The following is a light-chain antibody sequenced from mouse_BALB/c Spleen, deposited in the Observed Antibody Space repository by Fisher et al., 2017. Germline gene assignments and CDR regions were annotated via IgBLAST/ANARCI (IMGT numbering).Light chain of an antibody. CDR3: QQYHSYPLT. CDR1: SSVSY. V-gene: IGKV4-61*01. J-gene: IGKJ5*01. Sequence: IVLTQTPALMSASPGEKVTMTCSASSSVSYMYWYQQKPRSSPKPWIYLTSKLASGVPARFSGSGSGTSYSLTISSMEAEDAATYYCQQYHSYPLTFGAGTKLELK. CDR2: LTS.